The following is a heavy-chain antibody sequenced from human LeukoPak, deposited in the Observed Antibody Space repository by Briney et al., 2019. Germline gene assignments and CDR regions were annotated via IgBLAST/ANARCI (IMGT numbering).Heavy chain of an antibody. CDR1: GFTFSSYA. J-gene: IGHJ4*02. CDR2: ISWNSGSI. CDR3: AKDTQQGYYFDY. V-gene: IGHV3-9*01. Sequence: SLRLSCAASGFTFSSYAMSWVRQAPGKGLEWVSGISWNSGSIGYADSVKGRFTISRDNAKNSLYLQMNSLRAEDTALYYCAKDTQQGYYFDYWGQGTLVTVSS. D-gene: IGHD6-13*01.